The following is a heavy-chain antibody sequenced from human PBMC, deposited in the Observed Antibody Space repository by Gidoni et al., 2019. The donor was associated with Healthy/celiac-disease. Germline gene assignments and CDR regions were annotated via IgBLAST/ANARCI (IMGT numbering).Heavy chain of an antibody. Sequence: QVQLVHSGAEVKKPGASVKFSCKASGYPFTSYGISWGRQAPGQRLEWMGWISAYNGNTNNAQRLQGRVTMTTDTSTGTAYRELRSRRSDDTAVYYCARAPRYFDWLPFFDYWGQGTLVTVSS. CDR2: ISAYNGNT. D-gene: IGHD3-9*01. CDR1: GYPFTSYG. J-gene: IGHJ4*02. CDR3: ARAPRYFDWLPFFDY. V-gene: IGHV1-18*01.